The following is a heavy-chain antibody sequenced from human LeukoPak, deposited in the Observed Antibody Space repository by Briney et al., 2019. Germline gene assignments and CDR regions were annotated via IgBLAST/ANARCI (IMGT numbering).Heavy chain of an antibody. J-gene: IGHJ3*02. Sequence: SETLSLTCTVSGGSISSGVYYWSWIRQHPGKGLEWIGYIYYSGSTYYNPSLKSRVTISVDTSKNQFSLKLSSVTAADTAVYYCASGGWLYGDYPTGAFDIWGQGTMVTVSS. V-gene: IGHV4-31*03. CDR1: GGSISSGVYY. CDR2: IYYSGST. D-gene: IGHD4-17*01. CDR3: ASGGWLYGDYPTGAFDI.